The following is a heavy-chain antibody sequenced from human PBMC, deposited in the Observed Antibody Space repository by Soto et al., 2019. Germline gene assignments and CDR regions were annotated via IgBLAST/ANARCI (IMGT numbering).Heavy chain of an antibody. Sequence: GGSLRLSCAAAGVTFRNFCVRWIRQAPSKGLEWVANIKQDGSEKYYVDSVKGRFTISRDNAKNSLYLQMNSLRAEDTAVYYCAAEHIPLPGDYYYYGMDVWGQGTTVTVSS. CDR2: IKQDGSEK. J-gene: IGHJ6*02. CDR3: AAEHIPLPGDYYYYGMDV. V-gene: IGHV3-7*03. CDR1: GVTFRNFC. D-gene: IGHD2-21*01.